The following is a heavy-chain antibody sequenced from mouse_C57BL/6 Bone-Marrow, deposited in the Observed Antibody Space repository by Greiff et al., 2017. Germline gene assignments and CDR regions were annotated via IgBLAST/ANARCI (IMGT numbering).Heavy chain of an antibody. D-gene: IGHD1-1*01. V-gene: IGHV1-85*01. CDR3: ARLEFDGSSGDWYFDV. Sequence: QVQLQQSGPELVKPGASVKLSCKASGYTFTSYDINWVKQRPGQGLEWIGWIYPRDGSTKYNEKLKGKATLTVDTSSSTAYMELLSLTSEDSAVYFCARLEFDGSSGDWYFDVGGTGTTVTVSS. J-gene: IGHJ1*03. CDR1: GYTFTSYD. CDR2: IYPRDGST.